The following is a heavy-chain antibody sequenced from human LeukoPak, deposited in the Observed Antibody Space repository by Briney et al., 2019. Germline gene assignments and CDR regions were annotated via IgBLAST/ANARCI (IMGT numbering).Heavy chain of an antibody. D-gene: IGHD6-13*01. CDR1: GFTLSTYG. V-gene: IGHV3-33*01. Sequence: GGSLRLSCSASGFTLSTYGMHWVRQAPGKGLEWVALIWYYGSNKFYLDSVKGRFTISRDNSNNTLSLELKSLRVEDTGLYYCVRSTAAALNNIFDMWGQGTMVIVSS. CDR3: VRSTAAALNNIFDM. CDR2: IWYYGSNK. J-gene: IGHJ3*02.